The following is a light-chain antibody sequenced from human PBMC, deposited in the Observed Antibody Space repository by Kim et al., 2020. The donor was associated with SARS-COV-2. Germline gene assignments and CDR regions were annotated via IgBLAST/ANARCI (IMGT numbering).Light chain of an antibody. J-gene: IGKJ2*01. CDR2: GAS. V-gene: IGKV3-15*01. CDR1: QSVGSN. CDR3: QQYNRWPPYI. Sequence: VSPGERATRSCRASQSVGSNLAWYQQRPVQAPRLLISGASTRATGVPARFSGSGSGTEFTLTISSPQSEDFAVYYCQQYNRWPPYIFGQGTKLEI.